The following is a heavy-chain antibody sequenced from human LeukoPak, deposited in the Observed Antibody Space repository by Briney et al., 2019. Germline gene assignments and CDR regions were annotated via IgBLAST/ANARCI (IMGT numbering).Heavy chain of an antibody. Sequence: GGSLRLSCAASGFTFSDYYMSWVRQAPGKGLEWVANIKQDGSEKYYVDSVKGRFTISRDNAKNSLYLQMNSLRAEDTAVYYCARGYCSGGSCYYYYYYMDVWGKGTTVTVSS. CDR2: IKQDGSEK. D-gene: IGHD2-15*01. CDR3: ARGYCSGGSCYYYYYYMDV. V-gene: IGHV3-7*01. J-gene: IGHJ6*03. CDR1: GFTFSDYY.